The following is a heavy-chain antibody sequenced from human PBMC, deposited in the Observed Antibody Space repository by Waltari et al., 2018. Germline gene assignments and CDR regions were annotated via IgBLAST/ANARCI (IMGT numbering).Heavy chain of an antibody. CDR3: AKSGVRGVTGRYYYYYMDV. J-gene: IGHJ6*03. Sequence: QVQLVESGGGVVQPGRSLRLSCAASGFTFSSYGMHWVRQAPGKGLAWVAVIWYDGSNKYYADSVKGRFTISRDNSKNTLYLQMNSLRAEDTAMYYCAKSGVRGVTGRYYYYYMDVWGKGTTVTVSS. CDR2: IWYDGSNK. CDR1: GFTFSSYG. V-gene: IGHV3-30*18. D-gene: IGHD3-10*01.